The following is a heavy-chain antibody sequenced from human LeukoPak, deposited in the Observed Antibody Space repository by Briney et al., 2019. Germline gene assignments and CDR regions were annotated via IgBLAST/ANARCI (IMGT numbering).Heavy chain of an antibody. CDR1: GGTFSSYA. D-gene: IGHD2-2*01. V-gene: IGHV1-69*01. CDR3: ARDGRDIVVVPAAGEDWFDP. Sequence: ASVKVSCKASGGTFSSYAISWVRQAPGQGLEWMGGIIPIFGTANYAQKFQGRVTITADESTSTAYMELSSLRSEDTAVYYCARDGRDIVVVPAAGEDWFDPWGQGTLVTVSS. J-gene: IGHJ5*02. CDR2: IIPIFGTA.